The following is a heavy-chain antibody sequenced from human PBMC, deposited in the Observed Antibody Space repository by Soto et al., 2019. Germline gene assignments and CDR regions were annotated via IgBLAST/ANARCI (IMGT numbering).Heavy chain of an antibody. CDR1: GFTFSSYS. Sequence: GESLKISCEASGFTFSSYSMNWVRQAPGKGLEWVSYISSSSSTINYADSVKGRFTISRDNAKNSLYLQMNSLRDEDTAVYYCARDSGFWSGHYYYGMDVWGQGTTVTVSS. D-gene: IGHD3-3*01. J-gene: IGHJ6*02. V-gene: IGHV3-48*02. CDR2: ISSSSSTI. CDR3: ARDSGFWSGHYYYGMDV.